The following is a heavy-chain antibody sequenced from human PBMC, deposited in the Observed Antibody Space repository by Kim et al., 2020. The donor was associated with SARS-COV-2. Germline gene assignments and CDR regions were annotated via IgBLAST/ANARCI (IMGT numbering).Heavy chain of an antibody. CDR2: IKQDGSEK. Sequence: GGSLRLSCAASGFTFSSYWMSWVRQAPGKGLEWLANIKQDGSEKYYVDSVKGRFTISRDNAKNSLYLQMNSLRAEDTAVYYSARDPNYYYDSSGYYPQGGYYYGMDVWGQGTTVTVSS. D-gene: IGHD3-22*01. V-gene: IGHV3-7*01. CDR1: GFTFSSYW. CDR3: ARDPNYYYDSSGYYPQGGYYYGMDV. J-gene: IGHJ6*02.